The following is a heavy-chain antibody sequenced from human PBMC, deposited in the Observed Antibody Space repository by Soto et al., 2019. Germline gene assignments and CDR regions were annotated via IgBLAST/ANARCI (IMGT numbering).Heavy chain of an antibody. Sequence: QVQLVQSWAEVRKPGASVKVSCKASGYIFTDFFIHWIRQAPGQGLEWLGWINPNDGDTEFSQRFLGRVFMTRDTSTKTVYMEMTGLIPNDTAVYYCGRVPAPGRPTYTFFWGQGSLVTVST. CDR2: INPNDGDT. V-gene: IGHV1-2*02. D-gene: IGHD3-16*01. CDR1: GYIFTDFF. J-gene: IGHJ4*02. CDR3: GRVPAPGRPTYTFF.